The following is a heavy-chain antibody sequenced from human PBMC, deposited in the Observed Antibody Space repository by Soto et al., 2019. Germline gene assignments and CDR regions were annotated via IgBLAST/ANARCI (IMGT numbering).Heavy chain of an antibody. J-gene: IGHJ3*02. CDR3: AREKKYYYDSSGSPGAFDI. CDR1: GGTFSSYA. Sequence: SVKVSCKASGGTFSSYAISWVRQAPGQGLEWMGGIIPIFGTANYAQKFQGRVTITADKSTSTAYMELSSLRSEDTAVYYCAREKKYYYDSSGSPGAFDIWGQGTIVTVSS. V-gene: IGHV1-69*06. D-gene: IGHD3-22*01. CDR2: IIPIFGTA.